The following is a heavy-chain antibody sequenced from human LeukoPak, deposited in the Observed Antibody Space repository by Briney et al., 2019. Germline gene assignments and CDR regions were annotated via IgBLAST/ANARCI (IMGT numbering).Heavy chain of an antibody. CDR1: GFTFSSYA. V-gene: IGHV3-23*01. CDR3: AGADSSGYYYPNYFDY. CDR2: ISGSGGST. Sequence: PGGSLRLSCAASGFTFSSYAMSWVRQAPGKGLEWVSAISGSGGSTYYADSVKGRFTISRDNSKNTLYLQMNSLRAEDTAVYYCAGADSSGYYYPNYFDYWGQGTLVTVSS. D-gene: IGHD3-22*01. J-gene: IGHJ4*02.